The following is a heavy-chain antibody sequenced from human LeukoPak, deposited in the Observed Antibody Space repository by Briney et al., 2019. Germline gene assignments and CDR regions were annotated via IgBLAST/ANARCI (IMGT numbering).Heavy chain of an antibody. CDR3: ARVRASLSYYMDV. Sequence: HSGGSLRLSCPASGFTFSTYWMSWVRRAPGKELEWVANIKQDGSEKYYVDSVEGRFTISRDNAKNSLYLQMNSLRAEDTAVYYCARVRASLSYYMDVWGKGTTVTVSS. CDR1: GFTFSTYW. J-gene: IGHJ6*03. V-gene: IGHV3-7*01. CDR2: IKQDGSEK. D-gene: IGHD2/OR15-2a*01.